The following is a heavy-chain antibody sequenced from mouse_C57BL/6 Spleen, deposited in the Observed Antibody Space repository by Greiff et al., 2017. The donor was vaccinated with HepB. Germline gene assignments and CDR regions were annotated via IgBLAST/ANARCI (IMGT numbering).Heavy chain of an antibody. J-gene: IGHJ2*01. V-gene: IGHV1-64*01. CDR2: IHPNSGST. D-gene: IGHD1-1*01. Sequence: VQLQQPGAELVKPGASVKLSCKASGYTFTSYWMHWVKQRPGQGLEWIGMIHPNSGSTNYNEKFKSKATLTVDKSSSTAYMQLSSLTSEDSAVYYCARRLGVVASFDYWGQGTTLTVSS. CDR1: GYTFTSYW. CDR3: ARRLGVVASFDY.